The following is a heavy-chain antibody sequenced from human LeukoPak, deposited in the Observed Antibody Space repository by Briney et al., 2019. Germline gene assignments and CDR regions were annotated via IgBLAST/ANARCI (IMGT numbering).Heavy chain of an antibody. J-gene: IGHJ4*02. CDR3: AISSRELYYDSSGYPDY. V-gene: IGHV3-23*01. D-gene: IGHD3-22*01. CDR2: ISGSGGST. Sequence: GGSLRLSCAASGFTFSSYAMSWVRQAPGKGLEWVSAISGSGGSTYYADSVKGRFTISRDNSRNTLYLQMNSLRAEDTAVYYCAISSRELYYDSSGYPDYWGQGTLVTVSS. CDR1: GFTFSSYA.